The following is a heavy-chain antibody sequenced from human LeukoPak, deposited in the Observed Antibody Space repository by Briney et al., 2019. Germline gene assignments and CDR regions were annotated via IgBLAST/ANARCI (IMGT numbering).Heavy chain of an antibody. V-gene: IGHV3-30*18. Sequence: PGGSLRLSCEATGFTFSDNVIHWVRQAPGEGLEWVAAISNDGISKYYADSVKGRFTISRDNSKNTMDLQMTTLRPEDTAVYYCAKDLGRGSSFHNYYYGMDVWGQGTTVTVSS. CDR1: GFTFSDNV. CDR3: AKDLGRGSSFHNYYYGMDV. CDR2: ISNDGISK. J-gene: IGHJ6*02. D-gene: IGHD2-15*01.